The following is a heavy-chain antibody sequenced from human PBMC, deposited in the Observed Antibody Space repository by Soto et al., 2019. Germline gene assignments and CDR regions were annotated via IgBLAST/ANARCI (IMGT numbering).Heavy chain of an antibody. V-gene: IGHV3-7*01. D-gene: IGHD3-16*02. CDR3: ATYHDSGWETYRFRN. J-gene: IGHJ4*02. CDR2: IKTDGSEE. Sequence: PGGSLRLSCAASGFTFSSYWMHWVRQAPGKGLVWVSRIKTDGSEEYYADSVEGRFTISRDNTKNSLYLQMNSLRADDTAMYYCATYHDSGWETYRFRNSGQGTLVTLSS. CDR1: GFTFSSYW.